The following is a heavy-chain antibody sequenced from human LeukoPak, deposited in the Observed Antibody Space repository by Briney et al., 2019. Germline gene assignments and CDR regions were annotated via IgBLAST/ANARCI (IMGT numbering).Heavy chain of an antibody. Sequence: GGALSLSCAASGVSFSDDDMNWGRLASGKGVEWVAWISTTSATIYYADSVKGRFTISRDNAKNSLYLQMNSLSGEDTAVYYCAREVRRGSDYFDYWGQGTLVTVSS. CDR1: GVSFSDDD. D-gene: IGHD6-19*01. CDR3: AREVRRGSDYFDY. CDR2: ISTTSATI. J-gene: IGHJ4*02. V-gene: IGHV3-48*01.